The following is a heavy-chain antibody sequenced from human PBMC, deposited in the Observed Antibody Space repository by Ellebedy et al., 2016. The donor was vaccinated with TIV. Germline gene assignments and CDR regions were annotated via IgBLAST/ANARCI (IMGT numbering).Heavy chain of an antibody. Sequence: ASVKVSCXASGYTFTSYDINWVRQATGQGLEWMGWMNPNSGNTGYAQKFQGRVTMTRNTSMNTAHMELSSLRSEDTAVYYCARGWGAAPGTGNWFNSWGQGTLITVSS. J-gene: IGHJ5*01. CDR3: ARGWGAAPGTGNWFNS. CDR2: MNPNSGNT. CDR1: GYTFTSYD. D-gene: IGHD6-13*01. V-gene: IGHV1-8*01.